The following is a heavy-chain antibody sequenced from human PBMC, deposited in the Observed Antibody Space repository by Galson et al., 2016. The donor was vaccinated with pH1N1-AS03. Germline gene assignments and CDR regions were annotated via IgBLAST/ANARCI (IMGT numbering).Heavy chain of an antibody. CDR3: TTDDGPYYGLDV. Sequence: SLRLSCAASGSTFSDAWMSWVRQAPGKGLEWVGRLKSKFDGGTADYAAPVKGRFTISRDDSKKMLYLQMNNLKTEDTAMYYCTTDDGPYYGLDVWGQGTTVTVSS. D-gene: IGHD5-24*01. CDR1: GSTFSDAW. J-gene: IGHJ6*02. CDR2: LKSKFDGGTA. V-gene: IGHV3-15*01.